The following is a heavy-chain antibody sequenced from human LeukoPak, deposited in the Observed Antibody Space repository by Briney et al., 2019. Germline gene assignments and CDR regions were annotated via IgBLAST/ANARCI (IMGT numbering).Heavy chain of an antibody. Sequence: PSETLSLTCAVYGGSFSGYYWSWIRQPPGKGLEWIGSIYYSGSTYYNPSLKSRVTISVDTSKNQFSLKLSSVTAADTAVYYCAREPISKADAFDIWGQGTMVTVSS. D-gene: IGHD1-14*01. CDR1: GGSFSGYY. CDR2: IYYSGST. CDR3: AREPISKADAFDI. V-gene: IGHV4-34*01. J-gene: IGHJ3*02.